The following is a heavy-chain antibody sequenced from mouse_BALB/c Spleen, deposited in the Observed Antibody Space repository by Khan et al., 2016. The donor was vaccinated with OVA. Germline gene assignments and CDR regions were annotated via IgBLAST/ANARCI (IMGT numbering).Heavy chain of an antibody. D-gene: IGHD1-1*01. Sequence: EVQLQESGPGLVKPSQSLSLTCTVTGYSITSDYAWNWIRQFPGNKLEWMGYISYSGSANYNPSLKSRISITRDTSENQSFLQLNSVTTEDSATYYCARRYYYGHWYFDVWGAGTTVTVSS. CDR3: ARRYYYGHWYFDV. CDR2: ISYSGSA. J-gene: IGHJ1*01. V-gene: IGHV3-2*02. CDR1: GYSITSDYA.